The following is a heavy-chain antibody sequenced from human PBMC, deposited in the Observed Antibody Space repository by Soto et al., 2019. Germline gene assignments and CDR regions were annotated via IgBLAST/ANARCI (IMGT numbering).Heavy chain of an antibody. CDR3: TKDSGYDSTD. V-gene: IGHV3-23*01. Sequence: HPGGSLRLSCVASGFTFGTSGMSWVRQAPGKGLEWISGLSGDNNTDTKYADSVKGRFTISRDNSKSTLYLQMHSLRVEDTALYYCTKDSGYDSTDWGLGTLVTVSS. J-gene: IGHJ4*02. D-gene: IGHD3-9*01. CDR1: GFTFGTSG. CDR2: LSGDNNTDT.